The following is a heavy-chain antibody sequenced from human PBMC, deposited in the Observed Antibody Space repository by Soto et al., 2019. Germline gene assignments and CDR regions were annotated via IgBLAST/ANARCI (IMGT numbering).Heavy chain of an antibody. J-gene: IGHJ4*02. CDR2: IHGDGGKI. CDR1: GFMFSAYW. Sequence: VSLRLSCSASGFMFSAYWMSWVRQAPGKGLEWVANIHGDGGKIYYVDSAKGRFTISRDNAKRSLYLQMNSLRAEDTAVYYCARDFYGGYTYGPGDYWGQGALVTVSS. V-gene: IGHV3-7*01. D-gene: IGHD5-18*01. CDR3: ARDFYGGYTYGPGDY.